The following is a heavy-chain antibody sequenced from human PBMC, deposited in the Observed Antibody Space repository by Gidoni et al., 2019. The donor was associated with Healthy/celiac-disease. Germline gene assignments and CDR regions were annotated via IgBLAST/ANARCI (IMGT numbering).Heavy chain of an antibody. J-gene: IGHJ6*02. CDR2: IYYSGST. D-gene: IGHD5-12*01. CDR1: GGSISSGGYY. V-gene: IGHV4-31*03. CDR3: ARGEEMATINPGV. Sequence: QVQLQESGPGLVKPSQTLSPPCTFSGGSISSGGYYGSWIRQHPGKGREWIGYIYYSGSTYYNPSLKSRVTISVDTSKNQVSLKLSSVTAADTAVYYCARGEEMATINPGVWGQGTTVTVSS.